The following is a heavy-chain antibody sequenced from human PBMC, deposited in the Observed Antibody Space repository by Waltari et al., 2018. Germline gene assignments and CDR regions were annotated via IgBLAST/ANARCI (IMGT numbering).Heavy chain of an antibody. CDR3: ARSLRCYYDSSGYCLFDY. Sequence: QIQLVQSGGEVKKPGASVKVSCKASGFTFTNYGFTWVRQAPGQGLEWMGGINNYNGDTNFAQKFQDRLTMTTDTSTSTAHIELRSLRSDDTAVYYCARSLRCYYDSSGYCLFDYWGQGTLVTVSS. CDR2: INNYNGDT. CDR1: GFTFTNYG. D-gene: IGHD3-22*01. J-gene: IGHJ4*02. V-gene: IGHV1-18*01.